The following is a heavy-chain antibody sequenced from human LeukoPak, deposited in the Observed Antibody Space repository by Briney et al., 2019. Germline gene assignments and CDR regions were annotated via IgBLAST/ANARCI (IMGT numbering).Heavy chain of an antibody. CDR1: GGTFSSYE. CDR3: ARVSIAARLNYYYGMDV. V-gene: IGHV1-69*13. Sequence: ASVNVSCKTSGGTFSSYEINWVRQAPGQGLEWMGGIIPIVGTANYAEKFQGRVTMTADESTSTAYMEPSSLRSEDTAVYYCARVSIAARLNYYYGMDVWGQGTTVTVSS. D-gene: IGHD6-6*01. J-gene: IGHJ6*02. CDR2: IIPIVGTA.